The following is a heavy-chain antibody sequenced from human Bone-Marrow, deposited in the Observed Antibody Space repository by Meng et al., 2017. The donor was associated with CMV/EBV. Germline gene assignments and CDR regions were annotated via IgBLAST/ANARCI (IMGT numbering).Heavy chain of an antibody. CDR1: GDSVSSNSAA. V-gene: IGHV6-1*01. CDR3: ARLGGGYDSGIWFDP. Sequence: SPTLSLTCAISGDSVSSNSAAWNWIRQSPSRGLEWLGRTYYRSKWYNDYAVSVKSRITINPDTSKIQFSLQLNSVTPADTAVYYCARLGGGYDSGIWFDPWGQGTLVTVSS. D-gene: IGHD5-12*01. J-gene: IGHJ5*02. CDR2: TYYRSKWYN.